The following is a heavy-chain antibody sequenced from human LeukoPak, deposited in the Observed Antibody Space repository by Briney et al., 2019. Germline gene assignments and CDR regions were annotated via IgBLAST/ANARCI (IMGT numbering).Heavy chain of an antibody. CDR2: IWYDGSNK. CDR1: GFTFSSYG. D-gene: IGHD3-16*01. V-gene: IGHV3-33*01. J-gene: IGHJ5*02. Sequence: GGSLRLSCAASGFTFSSYGMHWVRQAPGKGLEWVAVIWYDGSNKYYADSVKGRFTISRDNSKNTLYLQMNSLRAEDTAVYYCARDRASWARSSYWFDPWGQGTLVTVSS. CDR3: ARDRASWARSSYWFDP.